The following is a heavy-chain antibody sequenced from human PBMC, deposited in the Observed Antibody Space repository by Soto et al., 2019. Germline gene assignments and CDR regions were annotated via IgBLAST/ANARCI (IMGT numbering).Heavy chain of an antibody. J-gene: IGHJ5*02. Sequence: SETLSLTCTVSGGSISSGGYYWSWIRQHPGKGLEWIGYIYYSGSTYYNPSLKSRVTISVDTSKNQFSLKLSSVTAADTAVYYCAREQQLAPGWFDPWGQGTLVTVSS. CDR3: AREQQLAPGWFDP. CDR1: GGSISSGGYY. D-gene: IGHD6-13*01. CDR2: IYYSGST. V-gene: IGHV4-31*03.